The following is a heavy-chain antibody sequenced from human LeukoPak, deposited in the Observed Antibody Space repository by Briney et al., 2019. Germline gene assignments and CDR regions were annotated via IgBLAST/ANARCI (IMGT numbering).Heavy chain of an antibody. CDR3: ASPAHRIVGATFDY. CDR1: GFTFSSYG. D-gene: IGHD1-26*01. CDR2: IRYDGSNK. Sequence: PGGSLRLSCAASGFTFSSYGMHWVRQAPGKGLEWVAFIRYDGSNKYCADSVKGRFTISRDNSKNTLYLQMNSLRAEDTAVYYCASPAHRIVGATFDYWGQGTLVTVSS. J-gene: IGHJ4*02. V-gene: IGHV3-30*02.